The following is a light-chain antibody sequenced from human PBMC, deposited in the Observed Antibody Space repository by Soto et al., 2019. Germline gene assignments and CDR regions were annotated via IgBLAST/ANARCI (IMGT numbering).Light chain of an antibody. CDR3: KEHNA. CDR1: QNVNRY. J-gene: IGKJ4*01. V-gene: IGKV3-11*01. Sequence: ETVLTQSPATLSLSPGERATLSCRASQNVNRYVAWYQQKPGQAPRLLIYDASTRAAGVPARFSGSGSVTDFSLSISSLEPEDFAVYYWKEHNAFGGGNKVEIK. CDR2: DAS.